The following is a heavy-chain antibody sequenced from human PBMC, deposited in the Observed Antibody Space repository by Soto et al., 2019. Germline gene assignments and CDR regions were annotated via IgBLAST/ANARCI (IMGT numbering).Heavy chain of an antibody. J-gene: IGHJ4*02. Sequence: SETLSLTCTVSGGSISSSSYYWGWIRQPPGKGLEWIGSIYYSGSTYYNPSLKSRVTISVDTSKNQFSLKLSSVTAADTAVYYCARRGVQKDYYFDDWGQGTLVTVSS. CDR3: ARRGVQKDYYFDD. CDR1: GGSISSSSYY. CDR2: IYYSGST. D-gene: IGHD3-10*01. V-gene: IGHV4-39*01.